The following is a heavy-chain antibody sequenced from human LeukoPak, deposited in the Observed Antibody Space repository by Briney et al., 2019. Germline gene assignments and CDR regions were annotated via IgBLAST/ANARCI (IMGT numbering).Heavy chain of an antibody. J-gene: IGHJ4*02. CDR2: INSEGSSA. Sequence: PGGSLRLSCAASGFTVSSNYMSWVRQAPGKGLEWVSRINSEGSSASYADSVKGRFTTSRDNAKNTLYLQMNSLRAEDTAVYYCARDYSVSTVTTCGIWGQGTLVTVSS. D-gene: IGHD4-17*01. CDR3: ARDYSVSTVTTCGI. CDR1: GFTVSSNY. V-gene: IGHV3-74*01.